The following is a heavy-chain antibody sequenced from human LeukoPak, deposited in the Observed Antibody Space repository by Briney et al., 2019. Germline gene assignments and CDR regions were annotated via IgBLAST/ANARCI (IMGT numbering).Heavy chain of an antibody. V-gene: IGHV1-2*02. Sequence: ASVKVSCKASGYTFAGYYMHWVRQAPGQGLGWMGWINPNSGGTNYAQKFQGRVTMTRDMSISTAYMELSRLRSDDTAVYYCASGTGTVTTWAPFDSWGQGTLVTVSS. CDR3: ASGTGTVTTWAPFDS. J-gene: IGHJ4*02. CDR2: INPNSGGT. CDR1: GYTFAGYY. D-gene: IGHD4-17*01.